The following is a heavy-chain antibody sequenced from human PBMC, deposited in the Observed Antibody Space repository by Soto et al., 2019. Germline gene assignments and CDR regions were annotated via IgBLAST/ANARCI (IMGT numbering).Heavy chain of an antibody. Sequence: GGSLRLSCVASGFTFSSYAMSWVRQAPGKGLEWVSAISGSGGSTYYADSVKGRFTISRDNSKNTLYLQMNSLRAEDTAVYYCAKDRSDMISSFDIWGQGTMVTVSS. CDR3: AKDRSDMISSFDI. CDR2: ISGSGGST. J-gene: IGHJ3*02. CDR1: GFTFSSYA. V-gene: IGHV3-23*01. D-gene: IGHD3-16*01.